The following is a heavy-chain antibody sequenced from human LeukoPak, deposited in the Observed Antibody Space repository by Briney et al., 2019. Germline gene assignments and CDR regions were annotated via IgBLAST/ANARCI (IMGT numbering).Heavy chain of an antibody. V-gene: IGHV3-23*01. D-gene: IGHD2-8*01. J-gene: IGHJ4*02. CDR1: GFTFSSYA. Sequence: GGSLRLSCAASGFTFSSYAMNCVRQAPGKGLEWVSAISGSSGSTYYADTVKGRFTISRDNSRNTLYLQMNSLRADDTAVYFCAKSRPMAYFLDYWGQGTLVTVSS. CDR2: ISGSSGST. CDR3: AKSRPMAYFLDY.